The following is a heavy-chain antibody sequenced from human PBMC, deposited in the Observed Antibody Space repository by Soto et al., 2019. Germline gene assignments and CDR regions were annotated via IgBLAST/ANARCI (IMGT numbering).Heavy chain of an antibody. CDR1: GFTFSSYA. J-gene: IGHJ4*02. Sequence: AGGSLRLSCAASGFTFSSYAMSWVRQAPGKGLEWVSAISGSGGSTYYADSVKGRFTISRDNSKNTLYLQMNSLRAEDTAVYYCAKGTIVEDYFDYWGQGTLVTVSS. V-gene: IGHV3-23*01. D-gene: IGHD3-22*01. CDR3: AKGTIVEDYFDY. CDR2: ISGSGGST.